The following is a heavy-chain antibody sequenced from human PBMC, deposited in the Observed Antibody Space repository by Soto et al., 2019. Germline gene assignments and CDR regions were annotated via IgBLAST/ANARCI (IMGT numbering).Heavy chain of an antibody. CDR3: AKNPYPGIAVAGTTG. CDR1: GFTFSSYA. J-gene: IGHJ4*02. CDR2: ISGSGGST. V-gene: IGHV3-23*01. D-gene: IGHD6-19*01. Sequence: GGSLRLSCAASGFTFSSYAMSWVRQAPGKGLEWVSAISGSGGSTYYADSVKGRFTISRDNSKNTLYLQMNSLRAEDTAVYYCAKNPYPGIAVAGTTGWGQGTLVTVSS.